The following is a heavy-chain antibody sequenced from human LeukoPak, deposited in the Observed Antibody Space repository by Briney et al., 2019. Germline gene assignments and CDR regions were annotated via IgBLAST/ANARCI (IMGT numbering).Heavy chain of an antibody. CDR1: GYTFTSYG. V-gene: IGHV1-18*01. CDR3: ARQKYGAVYYFDY. D-gene: IGHD2-2*01. CDR2: ISAFNGNTNYGNT. J-gene: IGHJ4*02. Sequence: ASVKVSCKASGYTFTSYGISWVRQAPGQGLEWMGWISAFNGNTNYGNTNYAQKLQGRVTMTTDTSTSTAYMELRSLRSDDTDVYYCARQKYGAVYYFDYWGQGTLVTVSS.